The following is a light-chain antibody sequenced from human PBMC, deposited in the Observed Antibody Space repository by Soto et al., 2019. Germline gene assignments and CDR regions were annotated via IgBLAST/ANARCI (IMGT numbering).Light chain of an antibody. Sequence: AIQLTQSPPSLSAAIGDRVTITCRASQDISDALAWYQQKSGKAPKLLVYDASTLESGVPSRFSSSGSGTDFTLTISSLQPEDFATHYCQQFNSYPHPFGGGTKVEIK. V-gene: IGKV1-13*02. CDR2: DAS. CDR3: QQFNSYPHP. J-gene: IGKJ4*01. CDR1: QDISDA.